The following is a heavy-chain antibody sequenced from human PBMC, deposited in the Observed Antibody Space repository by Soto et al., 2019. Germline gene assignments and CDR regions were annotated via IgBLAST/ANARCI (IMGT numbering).Heavy chain of an antibody. V-gene: IGHV5-51*01. Sequence: GESLKISCKGSGYSFTSFWIGLVRLMPGKGLEWIGIIYPGDSDTTYSPSFQGQVTISVDKSITTAYLQWSSLKASDSAIYYCARHRIDSSGYYPDFWGQGTLVTVSS. J-gene: IGHJ4*02. CDR1: GYSFTSFW. CDR2: IYPGDSDT. CDR3: ARHRIDSSGYYPDF. D-gene: IGHD3-22*01.